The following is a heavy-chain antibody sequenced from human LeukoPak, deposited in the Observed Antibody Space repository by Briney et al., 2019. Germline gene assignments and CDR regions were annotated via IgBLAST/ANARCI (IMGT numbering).Heavy chain of an antibody. CDR3: ARHSSYYDILTGYYPAEYFQH. CDR1: GDSISSGSYY. Sequence: PSETLSLTCTVSGDSISSGSYYWGWIRQPPGKGLEWIGNIYYSGSTYYNPSLKSRVTISVDTSKNQFSLKLSSVTAADTAVYYCARHSSYYDILTGYYPAEYFQHWGQGTLVTVSS. CDR2: IYYSGST. D-gene: IGHD3-9*01. J-gene: IGHJ1*01. V-gene: IGHV4-39*01.